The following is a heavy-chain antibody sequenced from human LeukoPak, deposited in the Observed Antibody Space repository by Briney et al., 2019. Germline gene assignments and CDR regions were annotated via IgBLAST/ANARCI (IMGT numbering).Heavy chain of an antibody. CDR1: GGTFSSYA. CDR2: IIPIFGTA. Sequence: SVKVSCKASGGTFSSYAISWERQAPGQGLEWMGGIIPIFGTANYAQKFQGRVTITADESTSTAYMELSSLRSEDTAVYYCARGGDYDSSGYYCLLDYWGQGTLVTVSS. J-gene: IGHJ4*02. D-gene: IGHD3-22*01. CDR3: ARGGDYDSSGYYCLLDY. V-gene: IGHV1-69*13.